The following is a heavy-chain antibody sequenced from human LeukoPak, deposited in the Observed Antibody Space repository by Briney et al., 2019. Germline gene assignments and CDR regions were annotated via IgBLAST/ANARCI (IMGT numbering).Heavy chain of an antibody. D-gene: IGHD2-2*01. V-gene: IGHV4-59*08. CDR2: IYYSGSN. Sequence: PSETLSLTCTVSGGSISGYYWSWIRQPPGKGLEWIGYIYYSGSNNYNPSLKSRVTMSVDTSKNQLSLKLSSVTAADTAVYYCARVRGYCSSTICYRYYFDYWGQGTLVTVSS. J-gene: IGHJ4*02. CDR3: ARVRGYCSSTICYRYYFDY. CDR1: GGSISGYY.